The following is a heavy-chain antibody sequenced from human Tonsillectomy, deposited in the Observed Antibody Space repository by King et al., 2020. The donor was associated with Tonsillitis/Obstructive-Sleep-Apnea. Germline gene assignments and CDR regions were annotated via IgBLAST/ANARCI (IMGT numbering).Heavy chain of an antibody. CDR2: IIPILGIA. V-gene: IGHV1-69*04. Sequence: VQLVQSGAEVKKPGSSVKVSCKASGGTFSSYAISWVRQAPGQGLEWMGRIIPILGIANYAQKFQGRVTITADKSTSTAYMELSSLRSEDTAVYYCASTTVNYYYMAVWGKGTTVTVSS. J-gene: IGHJ6*03. D-gene: IGHD4-11*01. CDR3: ASTTVNYYYMAV. CDR1: GGTFSSYA.